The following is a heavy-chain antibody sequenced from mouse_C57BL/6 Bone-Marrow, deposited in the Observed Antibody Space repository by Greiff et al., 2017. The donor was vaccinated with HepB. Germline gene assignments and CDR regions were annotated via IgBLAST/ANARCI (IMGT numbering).Heavy chain of an antibody. Sequence: EVQLQQSGAELVRPGASVKLSCTASGFNFTDYYMHWVKQRPEQGLEWIGRIDPDDGDTEYATKFQGKATMTADTSSNTAYLQLSSLTSEDTAVCYCTRVVTTRIYYYAIDYWGQGTSVTVSS. CDR1: GFNFTDYY. J-gene: IGHJ4*01. D-gene: IGHD2-5*01. V-gene: IGHV14-1*01. CDR2: IDPDDGDT. CDR3: TRVVTTRIYYYAIDY.